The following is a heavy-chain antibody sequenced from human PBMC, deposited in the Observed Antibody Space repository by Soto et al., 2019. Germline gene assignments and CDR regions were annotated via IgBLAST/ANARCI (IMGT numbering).Heavy chain of an antibody. CDR3: ARDRYSYGMAV. J-gene: IGHJ6*02. CDR2: ISAYNGNT. V-gene: IGHV1-18*01. CDR1: GYTFTIYG. Sequence: QVQLVQSGAEVKKPGASVKVSCKASGYTFTIYGISWVRQAPGQGLEWMGWISAYNGNTNYAQKLQGRATMTTDTSPSTAYMELMTLRSDDTAVYYCARDRYSYGMAVWGQATTVTVSS.